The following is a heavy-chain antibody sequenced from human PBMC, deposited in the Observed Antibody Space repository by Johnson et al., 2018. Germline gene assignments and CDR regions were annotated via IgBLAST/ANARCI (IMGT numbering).Heavy chain of an antibody. D-gene: IGHD7-27*01. CDR2: ISYDGSNK. CDR1: GFTFSSYG. V-gene: IGHV3-30*18. Sequence: QVQLVQSGGGVVQPGRSLRLSCAASGFTFSSYGMHWVRQAPGKGLEWVAIISYDGSNKYYADSVKGRVTISRDNSKNTLYLEMNSLRVEDTAGYYWAKKVGLGIDCMDVWGKGTTVIVSS. CDR3: AKKVGLGIDCMDV. J-gene: IGHJ6*03.